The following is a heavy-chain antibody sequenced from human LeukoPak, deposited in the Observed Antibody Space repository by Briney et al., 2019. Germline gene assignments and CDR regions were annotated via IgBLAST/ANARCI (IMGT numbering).Heavy chain of an antibody. Sequence: ASVKVSCKASGYTFTSYHLHWVRQAPGQGLEWMGIINPSGGSPNYAQKFQGRVTITADKSTSTAYMELSSLRSEDTAVYYCARSPDILTGENFDYWGQGTLVTVSS. CDR2: INPSGGSP. D-gene: IGHD3-9*01. J-gene: IGHJ4*02. CDR3: ARSPDILTGENFDY. CDR1: GYTFTSYH. V-gene: IGHV1-46*01.